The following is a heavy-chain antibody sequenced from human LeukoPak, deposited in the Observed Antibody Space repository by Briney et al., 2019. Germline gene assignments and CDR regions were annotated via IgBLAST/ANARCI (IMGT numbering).Heavy chain of an antibody. Sequence: GGSLRLSCAASGFTVSRNYMSWVRQAPGKGLEWVSVVYSGGSTYYADSVKGRFTISRDNSKNTLYLQMNSLRAEDTAVYYCARVSSSSWYAVDYWGQGTLVTVSS. D-gene: IGHD6-13*01. CDR2: VYSGGST. CDR3: ARVSSSSWYAVDY. CDR1: GFTVSRNY. J-gene: IGHJ4*02. V-gene: IGHV3-53*01.